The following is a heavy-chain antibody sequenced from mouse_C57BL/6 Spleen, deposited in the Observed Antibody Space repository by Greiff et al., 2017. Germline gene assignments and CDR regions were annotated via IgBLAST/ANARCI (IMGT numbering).Heavy chain of an antibody. J-gene: IGHJ2*01. CDR1: GYTFTSYD. CDR3: AEECGSRFDY. V-gene: IGHV1-85*01. D-gene: IGHD1-1*01. CDR2: IYPRDGST. Sequence: VQLEESGPELVKPGASVTLSCKASGYTFTSYDINWVKQRPGQGLEWIGWIYPRDGSTKYNEKFKGKAPLIVEESSSTAYIELHSPSYEDSAVYFFAEECGSRFDYWGQGTTLTVSS.